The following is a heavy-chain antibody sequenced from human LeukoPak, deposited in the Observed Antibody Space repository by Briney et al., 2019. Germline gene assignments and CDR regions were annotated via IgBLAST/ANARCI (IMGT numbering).Heavy chain of an antibody. J-gene: IGHJ4*02. V-gene: IGHV1-2*02. CDR1: GYTFTGYY. D-gene: IGHD3-10*01. CDR2: INPNSGGT. Sequence: GASVKVSCKASGYTFTGYYMHWVRQAPGQGLEWMGWINPNSGGTNYAQKFQGRVTMTRDTSTSTAYMELSRLRSDDTAVYYCARVPLWFGELLSDYFDYWGQGTLVTVSS. CDR3: ARVPLWFGELLSDYFDY.